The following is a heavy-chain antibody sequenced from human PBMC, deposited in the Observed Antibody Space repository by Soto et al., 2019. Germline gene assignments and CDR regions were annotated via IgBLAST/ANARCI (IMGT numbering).Heavy chain of an antibody. D-gene: IGHD4-17*01. CDR2: IKQDGSEK. J-gene: IGHJ4*02. CDR1: GLTFNSYW. V-gene: IGHV3-7*01. Sequence: EVQLVESGGGLVQPGGSLRLSCAASGLTFNSYWMSWVRQAPGKGLEWVANIKQDGSEKYYVDSVKGRFTISRDNAKNSLYLQMNSLRAEDTAVYYCARDYGGNEFDYWGQGTLVTVSS. CDR3: ARDYGGNEFDY.